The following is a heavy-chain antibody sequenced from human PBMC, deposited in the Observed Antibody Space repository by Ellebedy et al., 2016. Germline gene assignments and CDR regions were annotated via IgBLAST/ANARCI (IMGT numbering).Heavy chain of an antibody. CDR2: IYYSGST. CDR3: ASERRSVATIPKPLDY. CDR1: GGSISSSSYY. D-gene: IGHD5-12*01. V-gene: IGHV4-39*07. Sequence: SETLSLTCTVSGGSISSSSYYWGWIRQPPGKGLEWIGSIYYSGSTYYNPSLKSRVTISVDTSKNQFSLKLSSVTAADTAVYYCASERRSVATIPKPLDYWGQGTLVTVSS. J-gene: IGHJ4*02.